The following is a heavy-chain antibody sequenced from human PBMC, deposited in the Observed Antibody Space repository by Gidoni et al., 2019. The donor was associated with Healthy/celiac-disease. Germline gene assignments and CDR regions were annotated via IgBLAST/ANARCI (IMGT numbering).Heavy chain of an antibody. Sequence: QVQLQESGPGLVKPSETLSPTCTVSGGSISSYYWSWIRQPPGKGLEWIGYIYYSGSTNYNPALKGRVTISVDTSKNQFSLKLSSVTAADTAVYYCATSRGMATPFDYWGQGTLVTVSS. CDR1: GGSISSYY. CDR3: ATSRGMATPFDY. CDR2: IYYSGST. D-gene: IGHD5-12*01. J-gene: IGHJ4*02. V-gene: IGHV4-59*01.